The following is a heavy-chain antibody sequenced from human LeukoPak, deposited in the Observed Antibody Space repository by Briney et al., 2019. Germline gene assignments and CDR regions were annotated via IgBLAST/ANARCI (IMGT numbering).Heavy chain of an antibody. CDR2: IYSGGST. V-gene: IGHV3-53*01. Sequence: PGGSLRLSCAASGFTVSSNYMSWVRQAPGKGLEWVSVIYSGGSTYYANSVKGRFTISRDNSKNTLYLQMNSLRAEDTAVYYCARERISSSWYRGAFDIWGQGTMVTVSS. CDR1: GFTVSSNY. CDR3: ARERISSSWYRGAFDI. D-gene: IGHD6-13*01. J-gene: IGHJ3*02.